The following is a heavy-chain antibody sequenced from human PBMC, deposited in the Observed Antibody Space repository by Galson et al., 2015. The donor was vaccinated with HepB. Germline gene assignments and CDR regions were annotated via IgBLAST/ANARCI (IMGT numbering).Heavy chain of an antibody. J-gene: IGHJ6*03. CDR1: GGTFSSYA. CDR2: IIPIFGTA. CDR3: ATFGGAHDYYYYYYMDV. Sequence: SVKVSCKASGGTFSSYAISWVRQAPGQGLEWMGGIIPIFGTANYAQKFQGRVTITADESTSTAYMELSSLRSEDTAVYYCATFGGAHDYYYYYYMDVWGKGTTVTVSS. V-gene: IGHV1-69*13. D-gene: IGHD3-10*01.